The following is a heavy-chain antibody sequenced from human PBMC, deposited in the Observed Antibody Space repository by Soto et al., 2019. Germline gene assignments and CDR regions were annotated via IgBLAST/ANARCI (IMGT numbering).Heavy chain of an antibody. CDR3: ARVLGQQLVLGYYYYGMDV. CDR1: GGSISSSNW. J-gene: IGHJ6*02. D-gene: IGHD6-13*01. CDR2: IYHSGST. Sequence: QVQLQESGPGLVKPSGTLSLTCAVSGGSISSSNWWSWVRQPPGKGLEWIGEIYHSGSTNYNPSLKSRVTISVVKSKNPFSLKLSSVTAADTAVYYCARVLGQQLVLGYYYYGMDVWGQGTTVTVSS. V-gene: IGHV4-4*02.